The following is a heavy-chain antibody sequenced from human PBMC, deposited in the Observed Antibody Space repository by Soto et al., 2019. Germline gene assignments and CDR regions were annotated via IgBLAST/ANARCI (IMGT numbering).Heavy chain of an antibody. Sequence: GSVKVYFKASGYPFTNSDINLVRQAPGQGLEWMGWMNPDSGHAAYAQKFQGRVTLTTSTSTSTVYMEMRSLGSEDTAVYYCARRPHCSGGICYYGLDNWGQGTLVTVSS. V-gene: IGHV1-8*01. CDR1: GYPFTNSD. D-gene: IGHD2-15*01. CDR2: MNPDSGHA. CDR3: ARRPHCSGGICYYGLDN. J-gene: IGHJ4*02.